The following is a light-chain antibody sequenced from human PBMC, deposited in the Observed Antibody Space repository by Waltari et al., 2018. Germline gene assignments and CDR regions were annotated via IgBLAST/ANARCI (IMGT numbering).Light chain of an antibody. V-gene: IGKV2-29*03. CDR2: KVS. CDR1: QSLLHSDGKTY. Sequence: DIVMTQTPLSLSVTPGQPASISCKSSQSLLHSDGKTYLYWYLQKPGQSPQLLIYKVSSRFSGVPDRFSGSGSGTDFTLKISRVEAEDVGVYYCMQGIHLPTFGGGTKVEIK. CDR3: MQGIHLPT. J-gene: IGKJ4*01.